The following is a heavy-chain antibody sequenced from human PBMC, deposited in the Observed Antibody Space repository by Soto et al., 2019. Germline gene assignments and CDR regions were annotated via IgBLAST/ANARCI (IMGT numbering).Heavy chain of an antibody. D-gene: IGHD5-12*01. J-gene: IGHJ4*02. V-gene: IGHV3-74*01. CDR3: ARSPKGRWLQAHFDY. CDR2: INSDGSST. Sequence: GSLRLSCAASGFTFSSYWMHWVRQAPGKGLVWVSRINSDGSSTSYADSVKGRFTISRDNAKNTLYLQMNSLRAEDTAVYYCARSPKGRWLQAHFDYWGQGTLVTVSS. CDR1: GFTFSSYW.